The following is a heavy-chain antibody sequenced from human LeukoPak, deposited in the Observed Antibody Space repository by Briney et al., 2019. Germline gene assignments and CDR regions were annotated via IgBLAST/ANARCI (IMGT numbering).Heavy chain of an antibody. V-gene: IGHV3-30*02. D-gene: IGHD1-26*01. CDR1: GFIFSNYG. J-gene: IGHJ4*02. CDR3: AKSWAAYYFDY. CDR2: IPDDGSNK. Sequence: GGSLRLSCAASGFIFSNYGMHWVRQAPGKGLEWVAFIPDDGSNKYSTDSVKGRFTISRDNSKNTLYLQMNSLRAEDTAMYYCAKSWAAYYFDYWGQGTLVTVSS.